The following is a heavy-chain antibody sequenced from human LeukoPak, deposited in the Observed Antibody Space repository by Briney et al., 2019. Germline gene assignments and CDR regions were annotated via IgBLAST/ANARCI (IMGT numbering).Heavy chain of an antibody. Sequence: SETLSLTCTVSGGSISSGSYYWSWIRQPAGKGLEWIGRIYTSGSTNYNPSLKSRVTISVDTSKNQFSLKLSSVTAADTAVYYCARGGPTNFDYWGQGTLVTVSS. CDR2: IYTSGST. V-gene: IGHV4-61*02. CDR1: GGSISSGSYY. J-gene: IGHJ4*02. CDR3: ARGGPTNFDY.